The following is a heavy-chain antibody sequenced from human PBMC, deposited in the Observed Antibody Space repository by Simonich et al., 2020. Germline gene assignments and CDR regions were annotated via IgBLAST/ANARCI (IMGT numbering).Heavy chain of an antibody. Sequence: QLQLQESGPGLVKPSETLSLTCTVSGGSISSSSYYWGWIRQPPGKGLEWIGSIYYSGGTSYNPSLKSRVTLSVDTSKNQFSLKLSSVTAADTAVYYCARHAGFAFDIWGQGTMVTVSS. D-gene: IGHD6-13*01. CDR1: GGSISSSSYY. J-gene: IGHJ3*02. V-gene: IGHV4-39*01. CDR3: ARHAGFAFDI. CDR2: IYYSGGT.